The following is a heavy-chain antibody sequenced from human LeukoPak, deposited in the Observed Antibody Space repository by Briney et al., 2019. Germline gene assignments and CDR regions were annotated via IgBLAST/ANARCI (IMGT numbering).Heavy chain of an antibody. Sequence: PSQTLSLTCAVSGGSISSGGYSWSWIRQPPGKGLEWIGYIYHSGSTNYNPSLKSRVTISVDTSKNQFSLKLSSVTAADTAVYYCARRGQRAYSSSWSSYETRDNWFDPWGQGTLVTVSS. CDR3: ARRGQRAYSSSWSSYETRDNWFDP. D-gene: IGHD6-13*01. J-gene: IGHJ5*02. CDR2: IYHSGST. CDR1: GGSISSGGYS. V-gene: IGHV4-30-2*01.